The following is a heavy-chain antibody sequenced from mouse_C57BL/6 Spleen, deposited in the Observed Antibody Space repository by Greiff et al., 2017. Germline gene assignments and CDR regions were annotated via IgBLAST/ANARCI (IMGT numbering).Heavy chain of an antibody. CDR2: ISDGGSYT. Sequence: EVHLVESGGGLVKPGGSLKLSCAASGFTFSSYAMSWVRQTPEKRLEWVATISDGGSYTYYPDNVKGRFTISRDNAKNNLYLQMSHLKSEDTAMYYCAREGDYYGSSYDWGQGTLVTVSA. CDR1: GFTFSSYA. J-gene: IGHJ3*01. D-gene: IGHD1-1*01. CDR3: AREGDYYGSSYD. V-gene: IGHV5-4*01.